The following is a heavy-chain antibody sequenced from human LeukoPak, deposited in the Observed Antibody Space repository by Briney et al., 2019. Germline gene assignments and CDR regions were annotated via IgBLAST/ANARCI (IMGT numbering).Heavy chain of an antibody. V-gene: IGHV4-59*01. J-gene: IGHJ4*02. CDR2: IYYSGST. D-gene: IGHD6-6*01. CDR1: GGSISSYY. CDR3: ARCGRCSSSSGTFDY. Sequence: SETLSLTCTVSGGSISSYYWSWIRQPPGKGLEWIGYIYYSGSTNYNPSLKSRVTISVDTSKNQFSLKLSSVTAADTAVYYCARCGRCSSSSGTFDYWGQGTLVTVSS.